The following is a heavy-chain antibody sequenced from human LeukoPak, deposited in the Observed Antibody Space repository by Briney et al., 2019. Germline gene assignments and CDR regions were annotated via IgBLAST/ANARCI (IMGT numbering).Heavy chain of an antibody. CDR1: GGSIITSSYY. CDR3: ARIPTTETIGGGLAA. CDR2: IYESGST. J-gene: IGHJ6*02. V-gene: IGHV4-39*07. Sequence: SETLSLTCTVSGGSIITSSYYWGWIRQPPGKGLEWIGSIYESGSTYYNPSLKSRVTISVDTSKNQFSLKLSSVTAADTAVDFWARIPTTETIGGGLAAWGQGPTVTFSS. D-gene: IGHD1-1*01.